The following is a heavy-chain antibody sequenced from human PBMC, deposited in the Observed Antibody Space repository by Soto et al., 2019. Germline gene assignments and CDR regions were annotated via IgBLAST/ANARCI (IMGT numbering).Heavy chain of an antibody. Sequence: LSQTLSLTCAISGDSVSSNSAAWNWIRQSPSRGLEWLGRTYYRSKWYNDYAVSVKSRITINPDTSKNQFSLQLNSVTPEDTAVYYCAGGYCSGGSCYSGYYYGMDVWGQGTTVTVS. D-gene: IGHD2-15*01. J-gene: IGHJ6*02. CDR3: AGGYCSGGSCYSGYYYGMDV. V-gene: IGHV6-1*01. CDR1: GDSVSSNSAA. CDR2: TYYRSKWYN.